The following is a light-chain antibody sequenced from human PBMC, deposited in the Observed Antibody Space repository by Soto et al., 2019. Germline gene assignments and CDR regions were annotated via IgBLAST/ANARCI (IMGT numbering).Light chain of an antibody. Sequence: DIQMTQSPSTLSASVGDRVTITCRASQSISTSLACYQQKPGKAPKLLIYDVSSLGSGVPSRFSGSGSGTEGTLTLSSPQPDDFATYFCQEYDNLWTFRQGTNGEIK. CDR2: DVS. V-gene: IGKV1-5*01. J-gene: IGKJ1*01. CDR3: QEYDNLWT. CDR1: QSISTS.